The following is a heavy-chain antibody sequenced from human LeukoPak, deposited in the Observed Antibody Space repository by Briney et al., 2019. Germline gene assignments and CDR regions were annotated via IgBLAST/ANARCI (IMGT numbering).Heavy chain of an antibody. CDR1: GASISDYY. Sequence: SETLSLTCTVSGASISDYYWTWIRQPAGKGLEWIGRIYTSGSTNYNPSLKSRLTMSVDTSKTQFSLKLSSVTAADTAVYYCARMEGYGYSGHTEYWGQGTLVTVSS. J-gene: IGHJ4*02. V-gene: IGHV4-4*07. CDR2: IYTSGST. D-gene: IGHD5-18*01. CDR3: ARMEGYGYSGHTEY.